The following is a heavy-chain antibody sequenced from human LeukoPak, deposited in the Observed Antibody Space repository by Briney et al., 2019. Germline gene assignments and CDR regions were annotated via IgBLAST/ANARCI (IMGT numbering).Heavy chain of an antibody. J-gene: IGHJ6*03. CDR1: GGTFSSYA. CDR2: IIPIFGTA. CDR3: ASRPRLINGGGYYYYYMDV. Sequence: SVKVSCKASGGTFSSYAISWVRQAPGQGLEWMGGIIPIFGTANYAQKFQGRVTITADESTSTAYMELSSLRSEDTAVYYCASRPRLINGGGYYYYYMDVWGKGTTVTVSS. V-gene: IGHV1-69*13. D-gene: IGHD2-15*01.